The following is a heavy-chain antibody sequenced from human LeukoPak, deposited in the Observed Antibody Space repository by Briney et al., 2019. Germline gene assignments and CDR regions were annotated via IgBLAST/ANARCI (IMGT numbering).Heavy chain of an antibody. CDR3: ARRVGIAPYYYYYYMDV. D-gene: IGHD6-13*01. J-gene: IGHJ6*03. CDR2: ISAYSGNT. Sequence: ASVKVSCKASGYTFTSYGSSWVRQAPGQGLEWMGWISAYSGNTNYAQKLQGRVTMTTDTSTSTAYMELRSLRSDDTAVYYCARRVGIAPYYYYYYMDVWGKGTTVTVSS. CDR1: GYTFTSYG. V-gene: IGHV1-18*01.